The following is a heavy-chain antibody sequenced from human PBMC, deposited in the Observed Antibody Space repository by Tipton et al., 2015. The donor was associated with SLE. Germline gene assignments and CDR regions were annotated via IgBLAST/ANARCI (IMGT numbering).Heavy chain of an antibody. CDR2: INHSGST. Sequence: TLSLTCAVYGGSFSGYYWSWIRQPPGKGLEWIGDINHSGSTNYNPSLKSRVTILVDTSKNQFSLRLSSVTAADTAVYYCARAPGLERSYYYYYYMDVWGKGTTVTVSS. D-gene: IGHD1-1*01. CDR1: GGSFSGYY. J-gene: IGHJ6*03. CDR3: ARAPGLERSYYYYYYMDV. V-gene: IGHV4-34*01.